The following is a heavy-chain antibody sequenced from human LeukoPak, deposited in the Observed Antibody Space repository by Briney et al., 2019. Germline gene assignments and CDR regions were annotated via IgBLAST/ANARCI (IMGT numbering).Heavy chain of an antibody. CDR1: GGSLSSSSYY. Sequence: SETLSLTCTVSGGSLSSSSYYWGSIPQPPGKGLEWIGSIYYGGSTYYNPSLKSRVTISVDTSKNQFSLKLSSVTAADTAVYYCARHQQGVGAIIDYWGQGTLVTVSS. V-gene: IGHV4-39*01. CDR2: IYYGGST. J-gene: IGHJ4*02. CDR3: ARHQQGVGAIIDY. D-gene: IGHD1-26*01.